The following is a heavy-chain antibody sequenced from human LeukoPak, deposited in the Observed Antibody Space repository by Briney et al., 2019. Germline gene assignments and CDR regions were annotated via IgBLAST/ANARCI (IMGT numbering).Heavy chain of an antibody. V-gene: IGHV3-21*01. CDR3: AKGKDSVAGATNDY. CDR1: GFTFSSYS. Sequence: PGGSLRLSCAVSGFTFSSYSMSWVRQAPGKGLEWVSSISSSGTYKYYADSVKGRFTISRDNAKTSLYLQMNSLRAEDTAVYYCAKGKDSVAGATNDYWGQGTLVTVSS. D-gene: IGHD6-19*01. CDR2: ISSSGTYK. J-gene: IGHJ4*02.